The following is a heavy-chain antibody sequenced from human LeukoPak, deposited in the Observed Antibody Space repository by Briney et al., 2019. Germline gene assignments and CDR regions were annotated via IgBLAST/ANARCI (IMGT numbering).Heavy chain of an antibody. CDR1: DYSISTNNW. J-gene: IGHJ4*02. D-gene: IGHD5-18*01. CDR3: ARQGPTAMVACDY. CDR2: IYYSGDT. Sequence: SDTLSLTCSVSDYSISTNNWWAWIRQPPGKGLEWIGYIYYSGDTYYSSSLKSRVTMSVDTSKNQFSLKLSSVTAADTAVYYCARQGPTAMVACDYWGQGTLVTVSS. V-gene: IGHV4-28*01.